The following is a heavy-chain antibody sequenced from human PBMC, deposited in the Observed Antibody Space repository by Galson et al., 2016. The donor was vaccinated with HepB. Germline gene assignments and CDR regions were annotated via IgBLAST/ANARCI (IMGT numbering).Heavy chain of an antibody. CDR1: GGSISSGDYY. J-gene: IGHJ2*01. V-gene: IGHV4-31*03. D-gene: IGHD3-3*01. Sequence: TLSLTCTVSGGSISSGDYYWSWIRQHPGKGLEWIGYIYDSGSTNYIPSLKSRVTISVDTSKNQFSLKLRSVTAADTAVYYCARSSRENDFLSGYHYWYFDLWGRGTLVTVSS. CDR2: IYDSGST. CDR3: ARSSRENDFLSGYHYWYFDL.